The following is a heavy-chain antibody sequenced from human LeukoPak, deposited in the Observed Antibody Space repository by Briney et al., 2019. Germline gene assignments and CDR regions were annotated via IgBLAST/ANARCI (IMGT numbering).Heavy chain of an antibody. J-gene: IGHJ3*02. Sequence: SETLSLTCAVSGYSISSGYHWGWIRQPPGKGLEWIGSIYHSGSTYYNPSLKSRVTISVDTSKNQFSLKLSSVTAADTAVYYCARGTRGLEWLANDAFDIWGQGTMVTVSS. D-gene: IGHD3-3*01. CDR2: IYHSGST. V-gene: IGHV4-38-2*01. CDR1: GYSISSGYH. CDR3: ARGTRGLEWLANDAFDI.